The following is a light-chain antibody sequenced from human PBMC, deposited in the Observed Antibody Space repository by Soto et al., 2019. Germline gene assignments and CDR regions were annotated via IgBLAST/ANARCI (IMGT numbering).Light chain of an antibody. CDR3: QQHNQWPIT. CDR2: YIS. CDR1: QSAGNF. Sequence: EIVMTQSPATLSVSPGETASRSCRASQSAGNFLAWYQQKPGQAPRLLIYYISTRATGIPARFSGSGSGTEFTLTINSLQSEDSAVYYCQQHNQWPITFGQGRGLEIK. V-gene: IGKV3D-15*01. J-gene: IGKJ5*01.